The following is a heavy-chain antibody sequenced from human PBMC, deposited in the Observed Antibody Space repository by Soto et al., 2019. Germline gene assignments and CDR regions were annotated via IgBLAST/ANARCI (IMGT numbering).Heavy chain of an antibody. CDR3: SRYSSSSGWFDP. V-gene: IGHV4-39*01. CDR1: GDSISSCGYY. Sequence: QLQLQESGPGRVKPSETLTLTCTVSGDSISSCGYYWAWIRRPPGKGLDWIGTIYYSGTTYYNPSLKSRLTISVDTSKNQFSLKLNSVTAADTAVYYCSRYSSSSGWFDPWGQGTLVTVSS. J-gene: IGHJ5*02. CDR2: IYYSGTT. D-gene: IGHD6-6*01.